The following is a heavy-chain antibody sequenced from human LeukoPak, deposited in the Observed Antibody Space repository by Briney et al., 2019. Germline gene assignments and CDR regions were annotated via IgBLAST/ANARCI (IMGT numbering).Heavy chain of an antibody. CDR1: GYTFTSYG. CDR3: ARVPIYYDILTGYYDY. Sequence: ASVKVSCKASGYTFTSYGISWVRQAPGQGLEWMGWISAYNGNTNYAQKHQGRVTMTTDTSTSTAYMELRSLRSDDTAVYYCARVPIYYDILTGYYDYWGQGTLVTVSS. D-gene: IGHD3-9*01. V-gene: IGHV1-18*01. J-gene: IGHJ4*02. CDR2: ISAYNGNT.